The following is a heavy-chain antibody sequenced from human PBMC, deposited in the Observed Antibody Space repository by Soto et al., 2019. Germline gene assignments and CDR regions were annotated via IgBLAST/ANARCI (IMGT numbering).Heavy chain of an antibody. V-gene: IGHV3-15*01. Sequence: NPGGSLRLSCAASGFTFSNAWMSWVRQAPGKGLEWVGRIKSKTDGGTTDYAAPVKGRFTISRDDSKNTLYLQMNSLKTEDTAVYYCTTDRQQPLPPAYYYYGMDVWGQGTTVTVSS. CDR2: IKSKTDGGTT. CDR3: TTDRQQPLPPAYYYYGMDV. CDR1: GFTFSNAW. J-gene: IGHJ6*02. D-gene: IGHD6-13*01.